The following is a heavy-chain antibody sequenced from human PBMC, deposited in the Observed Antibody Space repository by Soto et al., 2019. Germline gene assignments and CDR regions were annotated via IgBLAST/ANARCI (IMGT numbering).Heavy chain of an antibody. J-gene: IGHJ6*02. Sequence: QVQLVESGGGVVQPGRSLRLSCAASGFTFSSYGMHWVRQAPGKGLEWVAVISYDGSNKYYADSVKGRFTISRDNSKNTLYLQMNCLRAEDTAVYYCAKDMTKDYYYYYGMDVWGQGTTVTVSS. CDR1: GFTFSSYG. CDR2: ISYDGSNK. CDR3: AKDMTKDYYYYYGMDV. D-gene: IGHD4-17*01. V-gene: IGHV3-30*18.